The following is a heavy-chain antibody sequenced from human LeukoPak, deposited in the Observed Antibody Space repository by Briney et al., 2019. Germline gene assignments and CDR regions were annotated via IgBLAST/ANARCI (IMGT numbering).Heavy chain of an antibody. CDR2: INHSGST. V-gene: IGHV4-34*01. J-gene: IGHJ2*01. CDR3: ASVDCSSTSCYTNSRKQRYFDL. CDR1: GVSFSGYY. Sequence: PSETLSLTCAVYGVSFSGYYWSWIRQPPGKGLEWIGEINHSGSTNYNPSLKSRVTISVDTSKNQFSLKLSSVTAADPAVYYCASVDCSSTSCYTNSRKQRYFDLWGRGTLVTVSS. D-gene: IGHD2-2*02.